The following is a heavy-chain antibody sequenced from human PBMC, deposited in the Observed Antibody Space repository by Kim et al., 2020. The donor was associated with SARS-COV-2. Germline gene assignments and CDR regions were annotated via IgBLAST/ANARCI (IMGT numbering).Heavy chain of an antibody. CDR2: ISWDGGST. Sequence: GGSLRLSCAASGFTFDDYTMHWVRQAPGKGLEWVSLISWDGGSTYYADSVKGRFTISRDNSTNSLYLQMNSLRTEDTALYSCAKPMVRGVKYYYGMDVWG. D-gene: IGHD3-10*01. CDR1: GFTFDDYT. V-gene: IGHV3-43*01. CDR3: AKPMVRGVKYYYGMDV. J-gene: IGHJ6*01.